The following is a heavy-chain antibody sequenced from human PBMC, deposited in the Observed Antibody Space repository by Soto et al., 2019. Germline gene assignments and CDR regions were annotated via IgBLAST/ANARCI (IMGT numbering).Heavy chain of an antibody. CDR3: AKYALPGGGTRHGMDV. CDR2: IYPGDSDT. V-gene: IGHV5-51*01. D-gene: IGHD1-7*01. J-gene: IGHJ6*02. CDR1: GYSFSSYW. Sequence: PXESLKISFKGSGYSFSSYWIGWVRQIPGKGLEWMGIIYPGDSDTRYSPSFQGQVTISADKSISTAFLQWNSLKASDTAIYYCAKYALPGGGTRHGMDVWGQGTTVTVSS.